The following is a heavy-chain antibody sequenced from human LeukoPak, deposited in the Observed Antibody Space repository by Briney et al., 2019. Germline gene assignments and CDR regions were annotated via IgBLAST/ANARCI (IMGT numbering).Heavy chain of an antibody. CDR3: ARLQRWNYLSYFDY. J-gene: IGHJ4*02. CDR2: IYFSGST. CDR1: GGSISGYY. Sequence: SETLSLTCTVSGGSISGYYWSCIRQPPGKGLEWIGYIYFSGSTNYNPSLKSRVTISVDTSKNQFSLRLSSVTAADTAVYYCARLQRWNYLSYFDYWGQGTLVTVSS. V-gene: IGHV4-59*01. D-gene: IGHD1-7*01.